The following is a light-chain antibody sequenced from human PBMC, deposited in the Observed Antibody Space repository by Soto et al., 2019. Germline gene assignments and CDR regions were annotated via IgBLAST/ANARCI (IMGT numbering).Light chain of an antibody. CDR2: GAS. J-gene: IGKJ2*03. CDR1: QSVSNN. Sequence: EIVMTQSPATLSASPGERVTLSCRASQSVSNNLAWYQQKPGQAPRLLIYGASTRATGVPGRFRGSGSGTEFTLTISSLQSEDFAVYHCQQYNNWPRSFGQGTKLEIK. V-gene: IGKV3-15*01. CDR3: QQYNNWPRS.